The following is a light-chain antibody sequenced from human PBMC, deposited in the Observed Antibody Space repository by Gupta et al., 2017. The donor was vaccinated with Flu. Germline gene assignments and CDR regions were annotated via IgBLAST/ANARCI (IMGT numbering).Light chain of an antibody. Sequence: QSVLTQPPSASATPGLRVTISCSGSSSNIGSNYAYWFQQLPGTAPKHLIYRNDTRPSGVPDRFSGSKCGTSASLATSGLRAEDEAVYYCAAWDDNGSVWVFGGGTKLTVL. J-gene: IGLJ3*02. V-gene: IGLV1-47*01. CDR1: SSNIGSNY. CDR3: AAWDDNGSVWV. CDR2: RND.